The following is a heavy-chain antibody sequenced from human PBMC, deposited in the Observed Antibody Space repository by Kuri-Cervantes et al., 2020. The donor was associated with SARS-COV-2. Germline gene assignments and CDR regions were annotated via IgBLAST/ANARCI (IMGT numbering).Heavy chain of an antibody. Sequence: GESLKISCAASRFTFSSYAMSWVRQAPGKGLEWVSTISGDSGITYSADSVKGRFTISRDSSKKTVHLQMNRLRPEDTAVYFCARRYYDSSGYWEYFDYWGQGTLVTVSS. V-gene: IGHV3-23*01. CDR2: ISGDSGIT. CDR3: ARRYYDSSGYWEYFDY. J-gene: IGHJ4*02. D-gene: IGHD3-22*01. CDR1: RFTFSSYA.